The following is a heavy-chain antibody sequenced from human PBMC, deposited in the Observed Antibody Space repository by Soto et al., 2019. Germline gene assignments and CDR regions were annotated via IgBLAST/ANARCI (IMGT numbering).Heavy chain of an antibody. Sequence: SETLSLTCTVSGGSISSGGYYWSWIRQHPGKGLEWIGYIYYSGSTYYNPSLKSRVTISVDTSKNQFSLKLSSVTAADTAVYYCARGSYDSSGYYTLDYWGQGTLVTVSS. J-gene: IGHJ4*02. CDR3: ARGSYDSSGYYTLDY. V-gene: IGHV4-31*03. CDR1: GGSISSGGYY. D-gene: IGHD3-22*01. CDR2: IYYSGST.